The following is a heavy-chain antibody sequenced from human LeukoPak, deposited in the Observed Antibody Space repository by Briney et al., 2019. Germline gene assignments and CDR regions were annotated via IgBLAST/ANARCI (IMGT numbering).Heavy chain of an antibody. CDR3: ARHRVAAAGTSFRSDYYYMDV. CDR1: GGSISSYY. Sequence: SETLSLTCTVSGGSISSYYWSWIRQPAGKGLEWIGRIYTSGSTNYNPSLKSRVTMPVDTSKNQFSLKLSSVTAADTAVYYCARHRVAAAGTSFRSDYYYMDVWGKGTTVTISS. V-gene: IGHV4-4*07. CDR2: IYTSGST. J-gene: IGHJ6*03. D-gene: IGHD6-13*01.